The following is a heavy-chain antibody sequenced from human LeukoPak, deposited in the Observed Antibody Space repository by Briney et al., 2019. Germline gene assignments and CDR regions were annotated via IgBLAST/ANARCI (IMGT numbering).Heavy chain of an antibody. D-gene: IGHD3-10*01. Sequence: GGSLRLSCAASGLTVSGNYMSWVRQAPGKGLEWVSYISSSSSYTNYADSVKGRFTISRDNAKNSLYLQMNSLRAEDTAVYYCARMVRGVIINNWFDPWGQGTLVTVSS. CDR3: ARMVRGVIINNWFDP. CDR2: ISSSSSYT. V-gene: IGHV3-11*03. CDR1: GLTVSGNY. J-gene: IGHJ5*02.